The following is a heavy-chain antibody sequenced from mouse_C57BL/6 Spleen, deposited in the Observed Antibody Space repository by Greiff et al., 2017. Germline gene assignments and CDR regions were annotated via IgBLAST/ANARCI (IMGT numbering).Heavy chain of an antibody. D-gene: IGHD1-1*01. J-gene: IGHJ1*03. V-gene: IGHV1-15*01. CDR1: GYTFTDYE. CDR2: IDPETGGT. Sequence: QVQLKQSGAELVRPGASVTLSCKASGYTFTDYEMHWVKQTPVHGLEWIGAIDPETGGTAYNQKFKGKAILTADKSSSTAYMELRSLTSEDSAVYYCTRDGSYGSSYWYFDVWGTGTTVTVSS. CDR3: TRDGSYGSSYWYFDV.